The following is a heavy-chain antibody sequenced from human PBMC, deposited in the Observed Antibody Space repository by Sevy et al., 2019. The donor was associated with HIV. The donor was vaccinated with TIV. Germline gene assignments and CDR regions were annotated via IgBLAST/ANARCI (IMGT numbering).Heavy chain of an antibody. V-gene: IGHV1-69*13. Sequence: ASVKVSCKASGGTFSSYAISWVRQAPGQGLEWMGGIIPIFGTANYAQKFQGRVTITADESTGTAYMELSSLRSEDTAMYYCAREYVVVVAATPTYYYYGMDVWGQGTTVTVSS. CDR1: GGTFSSYA. CDR2: IIPIFGTA. D-gene: IGHD2-15*01. CDR3: AREYVVVVAATPTYYYYGMDV. J-gene: IGHJ6*02.